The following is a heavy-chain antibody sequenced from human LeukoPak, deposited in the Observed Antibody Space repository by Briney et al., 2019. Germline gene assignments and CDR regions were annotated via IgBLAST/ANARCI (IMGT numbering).Heavy chain of an antibody. V-gene: IGHV5-51*01. CDR3: ARNIVATTNTLSGNYYYYGMDV. D-gene: IGHD5-12*01. CDR2: IYPGDSDT. J-gene: IGHJ6*02. CDR1: GYSFTSYW. Sequence: GESLKISCKASGYSFTSYWIGWVRQMPGKGLEWMGIIYPGDSDTRYSPSFQGQVTISADKSISTAYLQWSSLKASDTAMYYCARNIVATTNTLSGNYYYYGMDVWGQGTTVTVSS.